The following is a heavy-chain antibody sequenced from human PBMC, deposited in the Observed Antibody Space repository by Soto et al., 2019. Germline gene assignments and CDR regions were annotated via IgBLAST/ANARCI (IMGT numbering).Heavy chain of an antibody. CDR2: IYHSGST. CDR1: GGSISSSNW. CDR3: AREGGEREVGVSSSMVDYFDY. D-gene: IGHD6-6*01. V-gene: IGHV4-4*02. Sequence: QVQLQESGPGLVKPSGTLSLTCAVSGGSISSSNWWSWVRQPPGKGLEWIGEIYHSGSTNYNPSLKSRVTISVDKSKNQFSLKLSSVTAADTAVYYCAREGGEREVGVSSSMVDYFDYWGQGTLVTVSS. J-gene: IGHJ4*02.